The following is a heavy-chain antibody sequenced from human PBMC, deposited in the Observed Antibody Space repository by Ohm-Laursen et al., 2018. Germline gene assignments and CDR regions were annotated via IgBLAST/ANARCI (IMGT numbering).Heavy chain of an antibody. CDR1: GFTVSSNY. D-gene: IGHD3-9*01. V-gene: IGHV3-23*01. CDR2: ISGSGGTT. CDR3: AKDTDILTGYYFDH. J-gene: IGHJ4*02. Sequence: SLRLSCAASGFTVSSNYMNWVRQAPGKGPEWVSRISGSGGTTYYADSVKGRFIISRDNSKSTVYLQMNSLRAEDTAVYSCAKDTDILTGYYFDHWGQGTLVTVSS.